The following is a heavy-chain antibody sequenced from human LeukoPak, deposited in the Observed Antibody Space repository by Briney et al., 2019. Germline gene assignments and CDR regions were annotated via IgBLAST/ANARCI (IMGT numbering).Heavy chain of an antibody. CDR2: ITPLLDST. CDR3: TRLVAGGFDS. J-gene: IGHJ4*02. CDR1: GGSITNYA. D-gene: IGHD2-15*01. V-gene: IGHV1-69*06. Sequence: ASVKVSCKFSGGSITNYAISWVRQAPGQGLDWMGRITPLLDSTNYAPKFQGRVTITADKSMNTAFMELSSLTSEDTAMYFCTRLVAGGFDSWGQGSLVTVSS.